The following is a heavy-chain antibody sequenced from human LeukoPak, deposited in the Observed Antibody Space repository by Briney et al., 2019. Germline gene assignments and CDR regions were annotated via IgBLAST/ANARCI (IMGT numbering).Heavy chain of an antibody. CDR1: GFTFSSYA. V-gene: IGHV3-30*04. D-gene: IGHD3-10*01. CDR2: ISYDGSNK. J-gene: IGHJ1*01. Sequence: GGSLRLSCAASGFTFSSYAMHWVRQAPGKGLEWVAVISYDGSNKYYADSVKGRFTISRDNSKNTLYLQMNSLRAEDTAVYYCARDLYGSGPAEYFQHWGQGTLVTVSS. CDR3: ARDLYGSGPAEYFQH.